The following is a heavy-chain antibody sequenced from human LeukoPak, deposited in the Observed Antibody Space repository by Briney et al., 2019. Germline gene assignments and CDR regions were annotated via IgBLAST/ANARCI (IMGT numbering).Heavy chain of an antibody. V-gene: IGHV4-38-2*02. CDR1: AYFISTDYY. CDR2: IYHSGST. J-gene: IGHJ4*02. Sequence: SETLSLTCTVSAYFISTDYYWGWIRQPPGKGLEWIGSIYHSGSTYYNPSLKSRVTISVDTSKNQFSLRLRSVTAADTALYYCARGKSRGSHIDYWGQGTLVTVSS. D-gene: IGHD1-26*01. CDR3: ARGKSRGSHIDY.